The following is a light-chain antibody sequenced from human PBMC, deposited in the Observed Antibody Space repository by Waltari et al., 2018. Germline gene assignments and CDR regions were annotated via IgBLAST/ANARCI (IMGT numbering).Light chain of an antibody. CDR1: SSDVGGSNY. V-gene: IGLV2-14*03. CDR3: SSYTSSSTRV. CDR2: DVS. J-gene: IGLJ3*02. Sequence: QSALTQPASVSGSPGQSITISCTGTSSDVGGSNYVSWYQQHPGKVPKLMIYDVSNRPSGVSNRFSGSTSGNTASLTISGLQAEDEADYYGSSYTSSSTRVFGGGTKLTVL.